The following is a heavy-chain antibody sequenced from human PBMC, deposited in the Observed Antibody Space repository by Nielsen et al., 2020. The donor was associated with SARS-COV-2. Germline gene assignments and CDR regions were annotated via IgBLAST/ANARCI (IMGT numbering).Heavy chain of an antibody. CDR1: GFTFSSYA. V-gene: IGHV3-21*01. CDR2: ISSSSSYI. D-gene: IGHD4-17*01. J-gene: IGHJ3*02. CDR3: VMTTVTTPLDAFDI. Sequence: GESLKISCAASGFTFSSYAMSWVRQAPGKGLEWVSAISSSSSYIYYADSVKGRFTISRDNAKNSLYLQMNSLRAEDTAVYYCVMTTVTTPLDAFDIWGQGTMVTVSS.